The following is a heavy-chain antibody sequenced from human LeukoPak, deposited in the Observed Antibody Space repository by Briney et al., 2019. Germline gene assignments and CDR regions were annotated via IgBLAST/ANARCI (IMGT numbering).Heavy chain of an antibody. D-gene: IGHD3-10*01. Sequence: SVKVSCKASGGTFSSYAISWVRQAPGQGLEWMGGIIPIFGTANYAQKFQGRVTITADESTSTAYMELSSLRSEDTAVYYCASLWFGELLYAEYFQHWGQGTLVTVSS. J-gene: IGHJ1*01. CDR2: IIPIFGTA. V-gene: IGHV1-69*13. CDR1: GGTFSSYA. CDR3: ASLWFGELLYAEYFQH.